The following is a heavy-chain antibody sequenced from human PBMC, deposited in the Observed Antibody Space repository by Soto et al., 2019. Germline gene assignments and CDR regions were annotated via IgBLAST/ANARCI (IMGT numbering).Heavy chain of an antibody. Sequence: GESLKISCKGSGYSFTSYWIGWVRQMPGKGLEWMGIIYPGDSDTRYSLSFQGQVTISADKSISTAYLQWSSLKASDTAMYYCARRKRHSSIAARHRVGYYGMDVWGQGTTVTGSS. D-gene: IGHD6-6*01. CDR1: GYSFTSYW. J-gene: IGHJ6*02. CDR3: ARRKRHSSIAARHRVGYYGMDV. V-gene: IGHV5-51*01. CDR2: IYPGDSDT.